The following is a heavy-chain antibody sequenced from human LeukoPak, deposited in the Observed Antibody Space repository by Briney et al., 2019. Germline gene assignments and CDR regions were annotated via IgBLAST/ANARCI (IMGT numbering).Heavy chain of an antibody. V-gene: IGHV3-15*01. D-gene: IGHD1-26*01. CDR1: GFTSLSAW. Sequence: GGSLRLSCADSGFTSLSAWMSRGRQAPGKGLEWVGRIKTKTEGETTDYAAPVKGRFTVSRDDPKNTLYLQMNSLKTEDTAVYHCATVQAWRYYAPFDYWGQGTLVTVSS. J-gene: IGHJ4*02. CDR3: ATVQAWRYYAPFDY. CDR2: IKTKTEGETT.